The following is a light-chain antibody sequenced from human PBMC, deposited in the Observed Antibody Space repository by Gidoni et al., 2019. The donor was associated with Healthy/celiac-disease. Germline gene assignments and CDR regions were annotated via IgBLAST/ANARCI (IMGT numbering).Light chain of an antibody. CDR3: QQYNSGYT. J-gene: IGKJ2*01. V-gene: IGKV1-5*01. CDR2: DAS. Sequence: DIQMTQSPSTLSASVGDRVTITCWASQSISSWLAWYQQKPGKAPKLLIYDASSLESGVTSRFSGSGSGTEFTLTISSLQPDDFATYYGQQYNSGYTFGQGTKLEIK. CDR1: QSISSW.